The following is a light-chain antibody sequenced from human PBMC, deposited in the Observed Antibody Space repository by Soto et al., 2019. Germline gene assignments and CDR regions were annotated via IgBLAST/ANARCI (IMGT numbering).Light chain of an antibody. Sequence: VLTQPPSASGTPGQRVTISCSGSSSNIGSNTVNWYQQLPGTAPKLLIYSNAQRPSGVPDRFSGSKSGTSASLAISGLHSEDEADYYCAAWDDRLNDVIFGGGTKLTVL. CDR2: SNA. J-gene: IGLJ2*01. CDR1: SSNIGSNT. V-gene: IGLV1-44*01. CDR3: AAWDDRLNDVI.